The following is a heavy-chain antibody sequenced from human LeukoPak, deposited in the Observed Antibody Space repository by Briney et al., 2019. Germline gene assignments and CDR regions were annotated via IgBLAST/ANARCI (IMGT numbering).Heavy chain of an antibody. CDR2: INPSGGST. CDR3: ARDRAPACGGDCYSDAFDI. J-gene: IGHJ3*02. Sequence: GASVKVSCKASGYTFTSYYMHWVRQAPGQGLEWMGIINPSGGSTSYAQKFQGRVTMTRDMSTSTVYMELSSLRSEDTVVYYCARDRAPACGGDCYSDAFDIWGQGTMVTVSS. D-gene: IGHD2-21*02. CDR1: GYTFTSYY. V-gene: IGHV1-46*01.